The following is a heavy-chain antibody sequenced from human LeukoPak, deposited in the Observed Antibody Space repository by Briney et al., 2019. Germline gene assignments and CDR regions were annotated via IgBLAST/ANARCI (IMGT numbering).Heavy chain of an antibody. J-gene: IGHJ6*03. CDR3: ARHRSVVGLSLRRYYYLDV. CDR2: IYAGDYDT. V-gene: IGHV5-51*01. CDR1: GASFTRYW. D-gene: IGHD5/OR15-5a*01. Sequence: GGSLQISCKGSGASFTRYWIGGGRQLPGKGLEGMGIIYAGDYDTKYSPSCQGQVTISDDKSISTAYLKWSRMKASDTPMYYCARHRSVVGLSLRRYYYLDVWGKGTTVTLSS.